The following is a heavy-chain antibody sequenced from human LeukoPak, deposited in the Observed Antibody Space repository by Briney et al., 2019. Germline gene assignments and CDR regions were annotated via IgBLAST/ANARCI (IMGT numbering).Heavy chain of an antibody. CDR3: AREYYYDSSGYWTDASDI. V-gene: IGHV4-34*01. CDR1: GGSFSGNY. D-gene: IGHD3-22*01. J-gene: IGHJ3*02. CDR2: IDHSGST. Sequence: SETLSLTCAVYGGSFSGNYWSWIRQPPGKGLEWIGEIDHSGSTNYNPSLKSRVTISVDTSKNQFSLKLSSVTAADTAVYYCAREYYYDSSGYWTDASDIWGQGTMVTVSS.